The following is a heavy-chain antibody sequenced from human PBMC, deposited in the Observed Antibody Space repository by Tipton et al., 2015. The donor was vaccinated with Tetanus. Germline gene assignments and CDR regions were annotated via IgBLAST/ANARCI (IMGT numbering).Heavy chain of an antibody. CDR1: GVSIADNTNY. CDR2: VYFSGDT. V-gene: IGHV4-39*01. CDR3: ARHNSGYFTFFDY. J-gene: IGHJ4*02. Sequence: GLVKPSGTLSLTCTVSGVSIADNTNYWGWVRQPPGKGLEWIGSVYFSGDTYSDPSLKSRVTISVDTSSNQFSLRLSSVTAADTAVYYCARHNSGYFTFFDYWSQGTLVTVSS. D-gene: IGHD3-3*01.